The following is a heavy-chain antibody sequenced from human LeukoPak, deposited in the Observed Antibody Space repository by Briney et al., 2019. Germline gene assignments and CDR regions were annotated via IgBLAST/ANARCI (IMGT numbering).Heavy chain of an antibody. CDR3: ARDLQVSYGSGSMGY. CDR2: INSDGSST. Sequence: PEGSLRLSCAASGFTFSSYWMHWVRQAPGKGLVWVSRINSDGSSTSYADSVKGRFTISRDNAKNTLYLQMNSLRAEDTAVYYCARDLQVSYGSGSMGYWGQGTLVTVSS. CDR1: GFTFSSYW. D-gene: IGHD3-10*01. V-gene: IGHV3-74*01. J-gene: IGHJ4*02.